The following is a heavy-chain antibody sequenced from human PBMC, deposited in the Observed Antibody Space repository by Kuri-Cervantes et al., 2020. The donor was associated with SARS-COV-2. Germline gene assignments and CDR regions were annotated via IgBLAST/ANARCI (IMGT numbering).Heavy chain of an antibody. Sequence: GGSLRLSCAASGFTFSSYAMHWVRQAPGKGLEWVAVISYDGSNKYYADSVKGRFTISRENAKNSLYLQMNSLRAGDTAVYYCASRRAGAAAGIWGWFDPWGQGTLVTVSS. CDR1: GFTFSSYA. D-gene: IGHD6-13*01. CDR2: ISYDGSNK. CDR3: ASRRAGAAAGIWGWFDP. J-gene: IGHJ5*02. V-gene: IGHV3-30*14.